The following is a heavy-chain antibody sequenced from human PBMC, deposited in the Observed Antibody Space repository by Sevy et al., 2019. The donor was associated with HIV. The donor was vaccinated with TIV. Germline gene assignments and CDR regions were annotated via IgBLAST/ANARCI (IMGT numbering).Heavy chain of an antibody. Sequence: GGSLRLSCAASGFTFSSYGMHWVRQAPGKGLEWVAVISYDGSNKYYADSVKGRFTISRENSKNTLYLQMNSLRAEDTAVYCCAKDLGGGVVPAAKDGMDVWGQGTTVTVSS. CDR1: GFTFSSYG. V-gene: IGHV3-30*18. J-gene: IGHJ6*02. CDR2: ISYDGSNK. CDR3: AKDLGGGVVPAAKDGMDV. D-gene: IGHD2-2*01.